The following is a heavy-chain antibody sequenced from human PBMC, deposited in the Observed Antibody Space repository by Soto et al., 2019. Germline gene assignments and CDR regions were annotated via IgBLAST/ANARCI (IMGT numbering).Heavy chain of an antibody. CDR2: INAHSGGA. CDR3: AKDLTRQLAYWLDP. V-gene: IGHV1-2*02. J-gene: IGHJ5*02. CDR1: GFSFTGYY. Sequence: ASVKVSCKASGFSFTGYYIHWLRQAPGQGLEWMGWINAHSGGAEYAQKFQGRVTLTRDTSIATAYLTLTSLTSDDTALYYCAKDLTRQLAYWLDPWGQGTQVTVSS. D-gene: IGHD6-6*01.